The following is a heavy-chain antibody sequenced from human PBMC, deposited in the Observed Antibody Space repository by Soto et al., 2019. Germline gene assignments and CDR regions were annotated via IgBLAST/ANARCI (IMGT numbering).Heavy chain of an antibody. CDR3: ARGRYGDY. D-gene: IGHD1-1*01. J-gene: IGHJ4*02. CDR2: ISAHNGNT. V-gene: IGHV1-18*01. Sequence: QVHLVQSGAEVKKPGASVKVSCKGSGYTFTSYGITWVRQAPGQGLEWMGWISAHNGNTDYAQKLQGRVTVTRDTSTGTAYMELRSLRSDVTAVYYCARGRYGDYWGQGAVVTVSS. CDR1: GYTFTSYG.